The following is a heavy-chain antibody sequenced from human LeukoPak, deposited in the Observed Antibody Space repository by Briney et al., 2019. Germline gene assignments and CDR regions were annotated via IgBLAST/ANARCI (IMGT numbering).Heavy chain of an antibody. CDR2: FCRGTDT. J-gene: IGHJ6*02. V-gene: IGHV3-53*01. CDR1: GIDFTRFD. CDR3: TRDLRGDGDPSRAGMDV. Sequence: PGGSLRLSCVASGIDFTRFDMGWVRQPPGRGLEWVSIFCRGTDTNYADFVKGRFIVSRDSSRNTVHLQMNSLRVDDTAVYFCTRDLRGDGDPSRAGMDVWGQGTTVTVSS. D-gene: IGHD3-10*01.